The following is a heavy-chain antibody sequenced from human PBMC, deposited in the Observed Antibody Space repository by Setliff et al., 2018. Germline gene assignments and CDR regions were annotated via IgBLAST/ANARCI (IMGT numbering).Heavy chain of an antibody. J-gene: IGHJ4*02. CDR3: ARDAGGDTIFGVVMSPSYYFDY. D-gene: IGHD3-3*01. CDR1: GGSISSHY. Sequence: SETLSLTCTVSGGSISSHYWSWIRQPPGKGLEWIGSIYYSGSTNYNPSLKSRVTISVDTSKNQVSLKLSSVTAADTAVYYCARDAGGDTIFGVVMSPSYYFDYWGQGTLVTVSS. V-gene: IGHV4-59*11. CDR2: IYYSGST.